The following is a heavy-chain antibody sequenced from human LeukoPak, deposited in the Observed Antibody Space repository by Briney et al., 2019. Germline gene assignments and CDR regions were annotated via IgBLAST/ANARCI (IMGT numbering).Heavy chain of an antibody. J-gene: IGHJ1*01. CDR1: GGSFSGYY. V-gene: IGHV4-34*01. CDR2: INHSGST. CDR3: AKDVHYYDSSGYYFQYFQH. Sequence: SETLSLTCAVYGGSFSGYYWSWIRQPPGKGLEWIGEINHSGSTDYIPSLKSRVTISVDTSKNQFSLKLSSVTAADTAVYYCAKDVHYYDSSGYYFQYFQHWGQGTLVTVSS. D-gene: IGHD3-22*01.